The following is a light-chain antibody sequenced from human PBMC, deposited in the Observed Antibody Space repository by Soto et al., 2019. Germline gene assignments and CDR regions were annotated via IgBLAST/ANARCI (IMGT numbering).Light chain of an antibody. CDR1: QSVNNN. Sequence: EVVLTQSPATLSVSPGERATLSCRASQSVNNNLAWYQQKPGQAPRLLIYGASTRATDIPARFSGSGSGTDFTLTVSSLQSEDFAVYSCQQYNSWPLTFGGGTKVDIK. CDR2: GAS. V-gene: IGKV3-15*01. CDR3: QQYNSWPLT. J-gene: IGKJ4*01.